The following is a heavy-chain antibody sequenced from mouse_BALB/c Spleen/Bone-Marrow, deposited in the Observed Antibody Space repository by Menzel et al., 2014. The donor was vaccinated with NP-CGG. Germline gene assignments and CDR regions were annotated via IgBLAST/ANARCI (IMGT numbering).Heavy chain of an antibody. CDR1: GFSFTGNF. J-gene: IGHJ3*01. D-gene: IGHD2-4*01. Sequence: VLLVQSGAELVKPGASVKLSCTASGFSFTGNFMHWVMQSHGKSLEWIGRINPYNGDIFYNPKFKGKATLTVDKSSSTAYTQLRSLASEDSAVYYCARSGDYGGFANWGQGTLVTVSA. V-gene: IGHV1-20*02. CDR2: INPYNGDI. CDR3: ARSGDYGGFAN.